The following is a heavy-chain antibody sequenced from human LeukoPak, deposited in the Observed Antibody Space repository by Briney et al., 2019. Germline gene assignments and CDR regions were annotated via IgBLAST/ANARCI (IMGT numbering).Heavy chain of an antibody. CDR1: GFTFSSYG. Sequence: GGSLRLSCAASGFTFSSYGMHWVRQAPCKGLEWVAFIRYDGSNKYYADSVKGRFTIPRDNSKNTLYLQMNSLRAEDTAVYYCAKDQIRLDPAAFDYWGQGTLVTVSS. CDR3: AKDQIRLDPAAFDY. V-gene: IGHV3-30*02. D-gene: IGHD3-10*01. J-gene: IGHJ4*02. CDR2: IRYDGSNK.